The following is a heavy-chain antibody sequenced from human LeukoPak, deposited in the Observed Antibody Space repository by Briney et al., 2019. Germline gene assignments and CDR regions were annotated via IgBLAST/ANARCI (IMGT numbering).Heavy chain of an antibody. Sequence: GGSLRLSCAASGFTFSSYSMNWVRQAPGKGLEWVSSISSSSSYIYYADSVKGRFTISRDNAKNSLYLQMNSLRAEDTAVYYCARDGLVDIVVVPAAIGSYYYMDVWGKGTTVTVSS. V-gene: IGHV3-21*01. CDR3: ARDGLVDIVVVPAAIGSYYYMDV. J-gene: IGHJ6*03. CDR2: ISSSSSYI. CDR1: GFTFSSYS. D-gene: IGHD2-2*02.